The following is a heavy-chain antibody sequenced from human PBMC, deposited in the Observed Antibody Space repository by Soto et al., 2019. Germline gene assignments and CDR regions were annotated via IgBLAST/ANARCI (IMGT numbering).Heavy chain of an antibody. CDR1: GGSISSSSYY. CDR3: ARLVAAAGTGVDNWFDP. D-gene: IGHD6-13*01. J-gene: IGHJ5*02. CDR2: IYYSGST. Sequence: QLQLQESGPGLVKPSETLSLTCTVSGGSISSSSYYWGWIRQPPGKGLEWIGSIYYSGSTYYNPSLKSRVTISVDTSKNQFSLKLSSETAADTAVYYCARLVAAAGTGVDNWFDPWGQGTLVTVSS. V-gene: IGHV4-39*01.